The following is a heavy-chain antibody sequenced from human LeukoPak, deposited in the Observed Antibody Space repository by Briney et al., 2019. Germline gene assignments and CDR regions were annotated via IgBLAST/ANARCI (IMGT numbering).Heavy chain of an antibody. J-gene: IGHJ6*03. D-gene: IGHD3-10*01. CDR3: ARVSFGSGYYCYMDV. CDR1: GGSISSGSYY. CDR2: IYTTGST. V-gene: IGHV4-61*02. Sequence: SETLSLTCTVSGGSISSGSYYWSWIRQPAGKGLEWIGRIYTTGSTNYNPSLKSRVTISVDTSENQFSLNLSSVTAADTAVYYCARVSFGSGYYCYMDVWGKGTTVTVSS.